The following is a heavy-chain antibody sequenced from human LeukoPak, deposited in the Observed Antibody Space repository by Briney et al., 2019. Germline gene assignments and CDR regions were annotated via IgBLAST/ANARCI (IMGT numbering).Heavy chain of an antibody. CDR1: GFTVSSNY. D-gene: IGHD6-13*01. V-gene: IGHV3-53*01. CDR3: ARGGLGAAAGTPPYYFDY. J-gene: IGHJ4*02. Sequence: PGGSPRLSCAASGFTVSSNYMSWVRQAPGKGLEWVSVIYSGGSTYYADSVKGRFTISRDNSKNTLYLQMNSLRAEDTAVYYCARGGLGAAAGTPPYYFDYWGQGTLVTVSS. CDR2: IYSGGST.